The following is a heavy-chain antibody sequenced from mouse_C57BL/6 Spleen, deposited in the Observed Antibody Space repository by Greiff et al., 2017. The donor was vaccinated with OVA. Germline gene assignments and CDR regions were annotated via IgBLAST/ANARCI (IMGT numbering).Heavy chain of an antibody. Sequence: LKQPGAELVRPGSSVKLSCKASGYTFTSYWMHWVKQRPIQGLEWIGNIDPSDSETHYNQKFKDKATLTVDKSSSTAYMQLSSLTSEDSAVYYCAREGIYVDYWGQGTTLTVSS. V-gene: IGHV1-52*01. J-gene: IGHJ2*01. CDR2: IDPSDSET. D-gene: IGHD3-3*01. CDR1: GYTFTSYW. CDR3: AREGIYVDY.